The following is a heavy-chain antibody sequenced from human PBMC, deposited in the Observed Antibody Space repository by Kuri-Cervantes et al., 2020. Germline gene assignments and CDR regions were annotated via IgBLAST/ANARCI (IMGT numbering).Heavy chain of an antibody. D-gene: IGHD6-19*01. Sequence: GGSLRLSCAASGFTFSSYSMNWVRQAPGKGLEWVAVIWYDGSNKYYADSVKGRFTISRDNSKNTLYLQMNSLRAEDTAVYCCARDPPGGWTDYWGQGTLVTVSS. CDR1: GFTFSSYS. J-gene: IGHJ4*02. CDR2: IWYDGSNK. CDR3: ARDPPGGWTDY. V-gene: IGHV3-33*08.